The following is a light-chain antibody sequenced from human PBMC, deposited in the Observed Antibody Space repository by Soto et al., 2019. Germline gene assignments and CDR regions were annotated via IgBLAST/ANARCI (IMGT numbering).Light chain of an antibody. CDR1: SSDVGAYDF. V-gene: IGLV2-8*01. J-gene: IGLJ1*01. CDR3: SSYAGSNDFV. Sequence: HSALTQPPSASGSPGQSVTLSCTGTSSDVGAYDFVSWYQQHPGKAPKLVIFEVSKRPSGVPDRFSGSKSGNTASLTVSGLQAEDEADYYCSSYAGSNDFVFGTGTEVPV. CDR2: EVS.